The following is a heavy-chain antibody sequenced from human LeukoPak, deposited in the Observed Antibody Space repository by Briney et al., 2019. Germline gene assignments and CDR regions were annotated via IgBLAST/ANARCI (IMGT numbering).Heavy chain of an antibody. CDR2: ISSSSSYI. CDR3: ARWGGYSGYDSDY. D-gene: IGHD5-12*01. J-gene: IGHJ4*02. CDR1: GFTFSSYS. Sequence: GGSLRLSCAASGFTFSSYSMNWVRQAPGKGLEWVSSISSSSSYIYYADSVKGRFTLSRDNAKNSLYLQMNSLRAEDTAVYYCARWGGYSGYDSDYWGQGTLVTVSS. V-gene: IGHV3-21*01.